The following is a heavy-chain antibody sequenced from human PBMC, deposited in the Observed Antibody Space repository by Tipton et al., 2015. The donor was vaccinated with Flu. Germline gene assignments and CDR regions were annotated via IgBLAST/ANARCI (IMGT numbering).Heavy chain of an antibody. D-gene: IGHD3-3*01. CDR1: GDSIGSQYF. CDR3: ARDHPPSITVLGEITDYFGMAV. Sequence: TLSLTCSVSGDSIGSQYFWGWIRQPPGKGLEWIGNVHRTGSPYYNPSLRSRVTIAVDTSKNQFSLRLTSVTAADTAVYYCARDHPPSITVLGEITDYFGMAVWGQGTTVTFSS. CDR2: VHRTGSP. V-gene: IGHV4-38-2*02. J-gene: IGHJ6*02.